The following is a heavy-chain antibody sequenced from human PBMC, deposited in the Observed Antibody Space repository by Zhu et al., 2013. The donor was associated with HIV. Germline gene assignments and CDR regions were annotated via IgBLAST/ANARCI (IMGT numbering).Heavy chain of an antibody. J-gene: IGHJ4*02. V-gene: IGHV4-38-2*01. CDR1: GYSISSGYY. CDR3: ARFIDGDYLDY. Sequence: QVQLQESGPGLVKPSETLSLTCAVSGYSISSGYYWGWIRQPPGKGLEWIGSIYHSGSTYYNPSLKSRVTISVDTSKNQFSLKLSSVTAADTAVYYCARFIDGDYLDYWGQGTLVTVSS. D-gene: IGHD4-17*01. CDR2: IYHSGST.